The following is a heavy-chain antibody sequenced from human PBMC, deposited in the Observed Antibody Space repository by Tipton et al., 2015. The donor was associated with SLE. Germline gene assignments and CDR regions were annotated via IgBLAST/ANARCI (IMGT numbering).Heavy chain of an antibody. CDR2: IYSGGDT. CDR3: ARDRSRMDV. Sequence: SLRLSCAASGFTFSSYAMSWVRQAPGKGLEWVSVIYSGGDTYYADSVKGRFTISRDNSKNTLYLQMNSLRAEDTAVYYCARDRSRMDVWGQGTTVTVSS. CDR1: GFTFSSYA. J-gene: IGHJ6*01. V-gene: IGHV3-66*01.